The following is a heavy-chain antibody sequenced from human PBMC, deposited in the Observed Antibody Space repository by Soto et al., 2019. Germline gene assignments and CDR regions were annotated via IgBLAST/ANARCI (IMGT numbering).Heavy chain of an antibody. CDR2: ISGSGGST. CDR3: AKGSVPKTVSNKYYYYYGMDV. Sequence: GGSLRLSCAASGFTFSSYAMSWVRQAPGKGLEWVSAISGSGGSTYYADSVKGRFTISRDNSKNTLYLQMNSLRAEDTAVYYCAKGSVPKTVSNKYYYYYGMDVWGQGTTVTVS. D-gene: IGHD3-3*02. J-gene: IGHJ6*02. CDR1: GFTFSSYA. V-gene: IGHV3-23*01.